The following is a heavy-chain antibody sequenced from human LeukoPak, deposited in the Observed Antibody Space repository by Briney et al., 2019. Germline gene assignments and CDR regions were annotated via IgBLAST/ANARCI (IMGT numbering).Heavy chain of an antibody. J-gene: IGHJ2*01. D-gene: IGHD2-8*01. V-gene: IGHV4-4*09. CDR3: ARQVYCTNGICYNRWYFDL. CDR1: GGSISSYY. Sequence: PSETLSLTCTVSGGSISSYYWSWIRQPPGEGLEWIGYIYTSGSTNYNPSLKSRVTIAVDTSKNQFSLKLSSVTAADTAVYYCARQVYCTNGICYNRWYFDLWGRGTLVTVSS. CDR2: IYTSGST.